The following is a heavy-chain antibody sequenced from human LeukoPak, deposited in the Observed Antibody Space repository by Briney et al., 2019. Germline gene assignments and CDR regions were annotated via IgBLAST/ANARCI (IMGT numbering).Heavy chain of an antibody. CDR2: MNSDGSAI. V-gene: IGHV3-11*01. CDR1: RFTFSDSY. J-gene: IGHJ4*02. Sequence: GGSLRLSCAASRFTFSDSYMSWIRQAPGKGLEWLAFMNSDGSAIDYADSVKGRFTISRDNSRHTLYLQLNSLRVEDTAFYYCPKPLLIPGNWGPGTLVTVSS. CDR3: PKPLLIPGN. D-gene: IGHD4-23*01.